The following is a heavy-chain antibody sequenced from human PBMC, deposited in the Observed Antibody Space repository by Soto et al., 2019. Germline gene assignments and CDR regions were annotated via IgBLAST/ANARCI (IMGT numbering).Heavy chain of an antibody. V-gene: IGHV1-2*06. J-gene: IGHJ5*02. CDR1: GYTFTAYY. Sequence: QVQLVQSGAEVKKPGASVKVSCKASGYTFTAYYMHWVRQAPGQGLEWMGRINPNSGGSNYAQKFQGRVTMTGDTLISTDYMEVGRLRSDDTAIYYCAREETAAASHEGNGFDPWGQGTLVTVSS. D-gene: IGHD2-2*01. CDR2: INPNSGGS. CDR3: AREETAAASHEGNGFDP.